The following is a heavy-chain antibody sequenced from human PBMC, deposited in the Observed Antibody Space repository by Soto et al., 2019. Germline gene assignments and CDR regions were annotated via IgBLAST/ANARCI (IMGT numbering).Heavy chain of an antibody. Sequence: GSLRLSCAASGFTFSRIGMHWVRQAPGRGLEWVADISYDGIHKYYAESVKGRFTISRDNSNNTLYLQVSSLRAEDTAVYYCATGTYSYGSFDHWGPGTLVTVSS. D-gene: IGHD5-18*01. CDR2: ISYDGIHK. V-gene: IGHV3-30*03. CDR1: GFTFSRIG. J-gene: IGHJ4*02. CDR3: ATGTYSYGSFDH.